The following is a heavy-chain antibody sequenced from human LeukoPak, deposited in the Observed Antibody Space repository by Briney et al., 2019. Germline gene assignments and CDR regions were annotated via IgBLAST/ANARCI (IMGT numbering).Heavy chain of an antibody. V-gene: IGHV4-38-2*02. CDR1: GYSISSGYY. CDR3: ARDSWSDP. J-gene: IGHJ5*02. Sequence: SETLSLTCTVSGYSISSGYYWGWIRQPPGKGLEWIGSIYHSGSTYYNPSLKSRVTISVDTSKNQFSLKLSSVTAADTAVYYCARDSWSDPWGQGTLVTVSS. CDR2: IYHSGST.